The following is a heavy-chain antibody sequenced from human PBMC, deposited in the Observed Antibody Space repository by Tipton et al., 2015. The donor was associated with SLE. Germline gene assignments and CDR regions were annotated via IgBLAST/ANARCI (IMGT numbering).Heavy chain of an antibody. CDR3: ARDGYNWISFDY. Sequence: SLRLSCEASGFTFRSYWMSWVRQAPGKGLEWIASISGTGADTYYADSAKGRFTISKDSSKNTLYLQMNSLRAEDTAVYYCARDGYNWISFDYWGQGTLVTVSS. J-gene: IGHJ4*02. CDR1: GFTFRSYW. V-gene: IGHV3-23*01. CDR2: ISGTGADT. D-gene: IGHD5-24*01.